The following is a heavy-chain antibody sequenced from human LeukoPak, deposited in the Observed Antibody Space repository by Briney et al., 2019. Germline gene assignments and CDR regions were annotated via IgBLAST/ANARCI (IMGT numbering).Heavy chain of an antibody. V-gene: IGHV3-33*01. Sequence: GRSLRLSCAASSGLMFISHGMRLVRQAPGKGLEWVAVIWYDGSNEYYADSVKGRFTISRDNSKNTLYLQMNSLRAEDTSVYYCARIQLARRRTLGVDYWGQGTLVTVSS. CDR1: GLMFISHG. J-gene: IGHJ4*02. CDR3: ARIQLARRRTLGVDY. D-gene: IGHD1-1*01. CDR2: IWYDGSNE.